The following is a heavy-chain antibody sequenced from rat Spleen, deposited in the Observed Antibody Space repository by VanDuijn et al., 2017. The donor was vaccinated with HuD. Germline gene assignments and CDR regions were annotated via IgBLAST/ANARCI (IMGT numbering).Heavy chain of an antibody. Sequence: QVQLKESGPGLVQPSQTLSLTCTVSGFSLTSDGVSWVRQPPGKGLEWMGVIWTGGSTAYNSSFQSRLSVSRDISKSQVFLRMNSLQTEDTATYYCVRANRESYAHFDYWGQGVMVTVSS. CDR1: GFSLTSDG. J-gene: IGHJ2*01. V-gene: IGHV2-30*01. D-gene: IGHD1-12*01. CDR2: IWTGGST. CDR3: VRANRESYAHFDY.